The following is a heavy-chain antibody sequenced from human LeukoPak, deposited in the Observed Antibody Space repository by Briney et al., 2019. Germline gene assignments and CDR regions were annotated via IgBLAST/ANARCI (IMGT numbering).Heavy chain of an antibody. CDR1: GYSISSGYN. Sequence: SETLSLTCAVSGYSISSGYNWGWIRQPPGKGLDWIGTLSHSGSTYYNPSLKSRITMTMDTSKNQFSLQLTSVTAADTAVYFCARFGSTSGRGFDPWGQGTLVTVSS. J-gene: IGHJ5*02. D-gene: IGHD2-2*01. V-gene: IGHV4-38-2*01. CDR2: LSHSGST. CDR3: ARFGSTSGRGFDP.